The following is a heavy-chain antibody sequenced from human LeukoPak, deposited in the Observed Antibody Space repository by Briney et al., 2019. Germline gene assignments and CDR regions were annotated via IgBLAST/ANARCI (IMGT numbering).Heavy chain of an antibody. V-gene: IGHV3-74*01. CDR3: ARDSPAAGADFDY. J-gene: IGHJ4*02. CDR2: IKDDGTFT. CDR1: GFTFSSYS. Sequence: GGSLRLSCAASGFTFSSYSMHWVRHAPGKGLVWVSRIKDDGTFTAYAGSVKGRFTISRDNAKNTLYLQMNSLRAEYTAVNYCARDSPAAGADFDYWRQGNLVTVSS. D-gene: IGHD6-13*01.